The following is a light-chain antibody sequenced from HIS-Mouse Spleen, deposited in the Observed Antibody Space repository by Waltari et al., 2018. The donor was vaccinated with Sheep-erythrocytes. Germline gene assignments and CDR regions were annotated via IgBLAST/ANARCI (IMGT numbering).Light chain of an antibody. V-gene: IGLV2-11*01. J-gene: IGLJ3*02. Sequence: SPGQSITISCTGTSSDVGSYNLVSWYQQHPGKAPKLMIYDVSKRPSGVPDRFSGSKSGNTASMTISGLQAEDEADYYCCSYAGSYTFWVFGGGTKLTVL. CDR3: CSYAGSYTFWV. CDR2: DVS. CDR1: SSDVGSYNL.